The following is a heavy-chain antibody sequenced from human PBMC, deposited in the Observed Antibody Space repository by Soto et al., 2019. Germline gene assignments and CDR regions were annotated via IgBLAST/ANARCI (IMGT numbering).Heavy chain of an antibody. V-gene: IGHV3-30*18. J-gene: IGHJ5*01. CDR3: PQGGDTTSSLRYWFHS. D-gene: IGHD6-13*01. Sequence: QVQLVESGGGVVQPGRSLRLSCAASGFTFSNYGMHWVRQAPGKGLEWVAVISFDGSKKYYADSVKGRFTISRDNSKNTLDLQINSLTAEDTAVRYYPQGGDTTSSLRYWFHSWGQGTLVTVSS. CDR1: GFTFSNYG. CDR2: ISFDGSKK.